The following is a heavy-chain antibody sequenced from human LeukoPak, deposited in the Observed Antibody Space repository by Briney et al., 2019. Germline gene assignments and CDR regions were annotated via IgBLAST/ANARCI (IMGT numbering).Heavy chain of an antibody. CDR3: AFEIAARHAFDI. J-gene: IGHJ3*02. CDR1: GFTFFRYA. V-gene: IGHV3-23*01. CDR2: ISGSGDST. Sequence: GGSLRLSCAASGFTFFRYAMSWVRQAPGKGLEWVSTISGSGDSTYYADSVKGRFTISRDNSKNTLYLQMNSLRAEDTAVYYCAFEIAARHAFDIWGQGTMVTVSS. D-gene: IGHD6-6*01.